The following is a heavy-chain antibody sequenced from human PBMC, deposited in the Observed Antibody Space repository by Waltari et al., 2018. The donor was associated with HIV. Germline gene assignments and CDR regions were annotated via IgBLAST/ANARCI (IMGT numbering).Heavy chain of an antibody. D-gene: IGHD6-19*01. J-gene: IGHJ4*02. CDR1: GGSISSYY. Sequence: QVQLQESGPGLVKPSETLSLTCTVSGGSISSYYWSWMRQHPGKGLEWIGYIYYSGSTNYNPSLKSRVTISVDTSKNQFSLKLSSVTAADTAVYYCARLRFGAVAGTGPFDYWGQGTLVTVSS. V-gene: IGHV4-59*01. CDR3: ARLRFGAVAGTGPFDY. CDR2: IYYSGST.